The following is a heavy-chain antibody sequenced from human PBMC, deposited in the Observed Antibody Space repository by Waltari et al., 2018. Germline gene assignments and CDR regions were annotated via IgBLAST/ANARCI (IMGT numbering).Heavy chain of an antibody. J-gene: IGHJ6*02. D-gene: IGHD1-26*01. CDR2: IYYSGST. V-gene: IGHV4-31*03. CDR3: ARVTRVGATTSHYYYGMDV. Sequence: QVQLQESGPGLVKPSQTLSLTCTVSGGSISRGGYYWSWLRQHPGTGLEWIGYIYYSGSTYYNPSLKSRVTISVDTSKNQFSLKLSSVTAADTAVYYCARVTRVGATTSHYYYGMDVWGQGTTVTVSS. CDR1: GGSISRGGYY.